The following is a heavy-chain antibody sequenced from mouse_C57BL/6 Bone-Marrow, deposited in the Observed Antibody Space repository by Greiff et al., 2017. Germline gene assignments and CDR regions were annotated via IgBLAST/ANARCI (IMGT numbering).Heavy chain of an antibody. V-gene: IGHV1-81*01. CDR1: GYTFTSYG. D-gene: IGHD1-1*01. CDR3: AREGRKLRVDY. J-gene: IGHJ2*01. CDR2: IYPRSGNT. Sequence: QVQLKESGAELARPGASVKLSCKASGYTFTSYGISWVKQRTGQGLEWIGEIYPRSGNTYYNEKFKGKATLTADKSSSTAYMVLRSLTSEDSAVYFCAREGRKLRVDYWGQGTTLTVSS.